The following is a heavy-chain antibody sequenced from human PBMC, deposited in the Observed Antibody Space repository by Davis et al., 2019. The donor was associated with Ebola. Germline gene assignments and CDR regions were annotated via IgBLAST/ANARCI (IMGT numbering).Heavy chain of an antibody. V-gene: IGHV3-30*03. CDR3: ATRYRGEYQLLELDDAFDI. Sequence: SLKIPCPSSGFNLSRYGLHWVPHAPGKRRGRVAVIPPAVCIKYYADSVKGRFTISRDNSKNTLYLQMNSLRAEDTAVYYCATRYRGEYQLLELDDAFDIWGKGTMVTVSS. CDR2: IPPAVCIK. CDR1: GFNLSRYG. D-gene: IGHD2-2*01. J-gene: IGHJ3*02.